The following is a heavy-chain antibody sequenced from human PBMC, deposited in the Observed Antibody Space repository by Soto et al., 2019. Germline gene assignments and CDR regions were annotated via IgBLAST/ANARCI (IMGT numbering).Heavy chain of an antibody. D-gene: IGHD4-17*01. CDR2: ISDDGSTK. J-gene: IGHJ5*02. Sequence: GGSLRLSFAACGFTFSSYAMHWVRQAPGKGLEWVALISDDGSTKYYADSVTGRFTISRDNSKNTLYLQMNSLSADDTAVYYCTRADLTVTLSVFDPWGQGTLVTVSS. CDR3: TRADLTVTLSVFDP. V-gene: IGHV3-30-3*01. CDR1: GFTFSSYA.